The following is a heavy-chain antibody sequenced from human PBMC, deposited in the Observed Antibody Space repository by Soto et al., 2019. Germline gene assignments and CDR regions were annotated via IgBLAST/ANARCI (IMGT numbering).Heavy chain of an antibody. CDR1: GFTFSSYW. CDR3: ARVGLFDGNKPITLEF. Sequence: EVQLVESGGALVQPGGSLRLSCAASGFTFSSYWMSWVRQAPGRGLEWVVNINQDATRQSFVDSVEGRFSISRDNAKNSVYLQMNNLRVDDTAVYYCARVGLFDGNKPITLEFWGQGTLVTVS. D-gene: IGHD3-10*01. V-gene: IGHV3-7*03. J-gene: IGHJ4*02. CDR2: INQDATRQ.